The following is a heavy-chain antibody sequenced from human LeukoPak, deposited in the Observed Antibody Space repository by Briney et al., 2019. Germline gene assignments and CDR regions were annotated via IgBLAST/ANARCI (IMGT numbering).Heavy chain of an antibody. J-gene: IGHJ6*02. V-gene: IGHV4-39*07. Sequence: RTSETLSLTCTVSGGSISSSSYYWGWIRQPPGKGLEWIGSIYYSGSTYYNPSLKSRVTISVDTSKNQSSLKLSSVTAADTAVYYCARKVVAAPPYYYYGMDVWGQGTTVTVSS. CDR3: ARKVVAAPPYYYYGMDV. D-gene: IGHD2-15*01. CDR2: IYYSGST. CDR1: GGSISSSSYY.